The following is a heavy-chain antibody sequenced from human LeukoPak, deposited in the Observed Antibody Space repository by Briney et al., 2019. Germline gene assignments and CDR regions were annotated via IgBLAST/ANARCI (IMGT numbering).Heavy chain of an antibody. D-gene: IGHD3-16*01. CDR1: GFTFSSYA. V-gene: IGHV3-30*01. CDR2: ISNDGSKE. CDR3: AREAEIRRNFYYMDV. J-gene: IGHJ6*03. Sequence: RAGGSLRLSCAASGFTFSSYAMSWVRQAPGKGLEWLAVISNDGSKEYYADSVKGRFTIARDNSKNTLYLDMNSLRGEDTAVYYCAREAEIRRNFYYMDVWGKGTTVTVSS.